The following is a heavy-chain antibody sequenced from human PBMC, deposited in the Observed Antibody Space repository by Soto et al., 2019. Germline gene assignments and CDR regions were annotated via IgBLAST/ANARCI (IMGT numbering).Heavy chain of an antibody. CDR3: ATDAYYDTSGYWF. J-gene: IGHJ4*02. Sequence: GGSLRLSCAASGFTFSNAWMSCVRQAPWKGLEWVGHIKSKTDGATTDYAAPVKGRFTISRDDSKDTLYLQINSLKTEDTAVYYCATDAYYDTSGYWFWGQGTLVTVSS. V-gene: IGHV3-15*01. D-gene: IGHD3-22*01. CDR2: IKSKTDGATT. CDR1: GFTFSNAW.